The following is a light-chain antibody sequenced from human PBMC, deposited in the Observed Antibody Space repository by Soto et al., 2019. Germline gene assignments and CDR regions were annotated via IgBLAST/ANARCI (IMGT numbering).Light chain of an antibody. Sequence: DVQMTQSPSTLSASVVDGVTMXFRASQSISSYLNWYQQKPGKAPKLLIYAASNLQSGVPSRFSGRGSGTDFTLTVESLQPEDFATYYCQQGYSNPWTFGQGTKVDIK. CDR2: AAS. J-gene: IGKJ1*01. V-gene: IGKV1-39*01. CDR3: QQGYSNPWT. CDR1: QSISSY.